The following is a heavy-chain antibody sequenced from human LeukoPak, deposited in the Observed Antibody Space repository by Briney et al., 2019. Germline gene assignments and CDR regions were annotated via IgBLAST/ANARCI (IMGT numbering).Heavy chain of an antibody. Sequence: PGGSLRLSCTASGFTFNNYCMHWVRQAPGKGLVWVSRIYNDGSSTSYPDSVKGRFTISRDNSKNTVYLQMNSLRAEDTAVYYCDRAVGDGFDIWGQGAMVTVSS. V-gene: IGHV3-74*01. D-gene: IGHD6-25*01. CDR2: IYNDGSST. J-gene: IGHJ3*02. CDR1: GFTFNNYC. CDR3: DRAVGDGFDI.